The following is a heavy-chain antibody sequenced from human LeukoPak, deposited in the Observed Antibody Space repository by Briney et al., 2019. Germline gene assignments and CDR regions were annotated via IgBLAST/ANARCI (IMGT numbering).Heavy chain of an antibody. V-gene: IGHV4-34*01. J-gene: IGHJ3*02. CDR2: ISQNEDS. CDR1: GASFSGYY. Sequence: KPSETLSLTCAVYGASFSGYYWSWIRQSPGKGLEWIAEISQNEDSNHNMSLKSRVTISLDKSKNQVSLKLNSVTAADTAVYYCARALGAFDIWGQGTMVTVSS. CDR3: ARALGAFDI.